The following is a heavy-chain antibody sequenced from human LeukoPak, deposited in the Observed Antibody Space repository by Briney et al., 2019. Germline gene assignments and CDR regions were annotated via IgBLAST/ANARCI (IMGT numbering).Heavy chain of an antibody. J-gene: IGHJ4*02. V-gene: IGHV4-34*01. D-gene: IGHD3-22*01. CDR1: GGSFSGYY. CDR2: INHSGST. Sequence: SETLSLTCAVYGGSFSGYYWSWIRQPPGKGLEWIGEINHSGSTNYNPSLKSRVTISVDTSKNQFSLKLSSVTAADTAVYYCARGPYYYDSSGYYYDASLDYWGQGTLVTVSS. CDR3: ARGPYYYDSSGYYYDASLDY.